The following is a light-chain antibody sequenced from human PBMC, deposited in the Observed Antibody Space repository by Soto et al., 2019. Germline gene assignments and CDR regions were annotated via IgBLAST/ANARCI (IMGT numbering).Light chain of an antibody. V-gene: IGKV3D-15*01. CDR3: QQYNQWPIT. CDR1: ESVRTK. J-gene: IGKJ5*01. Sequence: ETVMTQSPATLSVSPGERATLSCRASESVRTKLAWYQQKPGQAPRLLIYGASSRATGIPARFSGSGSGTEFTLTISSLQSEDFAVFYCQQYNQWPITFGQGTRLEIK. CDR2: GAS.